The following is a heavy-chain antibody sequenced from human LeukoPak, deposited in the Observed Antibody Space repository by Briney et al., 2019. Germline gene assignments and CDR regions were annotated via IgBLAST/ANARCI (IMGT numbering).Heavy chain of an antibody. CDR1: GYSFTSYW. CDR3: ARSVAAAYYFDY. V-gene: IGHV5-51*01. J-gene: IGHJ4*02. Sequence: GESLKISCKGSGYSFTSYWIGWVRQMPGKGLEWMGIIYPGDSDTRYSPSFQGQVPISADKSISTAYLQWNSLKATDTAMYYCARSVAAAYYFDYWGQGTLVTASS. D-gene: IGHD6-13*01. CDR2: IYPGDSDT.